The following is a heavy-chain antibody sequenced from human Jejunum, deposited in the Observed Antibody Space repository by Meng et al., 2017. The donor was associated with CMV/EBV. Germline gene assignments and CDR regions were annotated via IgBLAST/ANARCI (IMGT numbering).Heavy chain of an antibody. CDR3: ARRWAVAGLDY. Sequence: SCGASEFTFSDFHMSGVRRAPGQGLGWLSYITDSYSISYADSLKGRFTISRDNARNSIYLQLNSLRVEDTAVYYCARRWAVAGLDYWGQGTLVTVSS. V-gene: IGHV3-11*04. J-gene: IGHJ4*02. CDR1: EFTFSDFH. CDR2: ITDSYSI. D-gene: IGHD6-19*01.